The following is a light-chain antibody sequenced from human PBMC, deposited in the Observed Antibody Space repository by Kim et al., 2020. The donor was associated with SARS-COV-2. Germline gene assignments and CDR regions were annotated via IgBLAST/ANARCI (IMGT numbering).Light chain of an antibody. Sequence: QSITISCTGTSSDIGGYNLVSWYQQHPGKAPKLMIYEVDQRPSWVSNRFSGSKSGNTASLTISGLQAEDEADYYCCSYAGSSTLYVFGTGTKVTVL. V-gene: IGLV2-23*02. J-gene: IGLJ1*01. CDR3: CSYAGSSTLYV. CDR2: EVD. CDR1: SSDIGGYNL.